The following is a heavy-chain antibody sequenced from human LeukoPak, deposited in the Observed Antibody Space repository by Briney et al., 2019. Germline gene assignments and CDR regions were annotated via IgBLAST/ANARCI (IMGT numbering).Heavy chain of an antibody. V-gene: IGHV1-2*02. J-gene: IGHJ4*02. D-gene: IGHD1-7*01. CDR2: INPNSGGT. CDR1: GGTFSSYA. Sequence: ASVKVSCKASGGTFSSYAISWVRQAPGQGLEWMGWINPNSGGTNYAQKFQGRVTMTRDTSISTAYMELSRPRSDDTAVYYCARGSRGAGPIDYWGQGTLVTVSS. CDR3: ARGSRGAGPIDY.